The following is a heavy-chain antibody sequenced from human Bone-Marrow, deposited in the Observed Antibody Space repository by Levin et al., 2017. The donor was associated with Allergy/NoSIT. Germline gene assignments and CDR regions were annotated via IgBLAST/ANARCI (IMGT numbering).Heavy chain of an antibody. CDR2: ISWNSGSI. D-gene: IGHD6-13*01. J-gene: IGHJ4*02. Sequence: SLKISCAASGFTFDDYAMHWVRQAPGKGLEWVSGISWNSGSIGYADSVKGRFTISRDNAKNSLYLQMNSLRAEDTALYYCAKDSEADSSSWLFDYWGQGTLVTVSS. CDR3: AKDSEADSSSWLFDY. CDR1: GFTFDDYA. V-gene: IGHV3-9*01.